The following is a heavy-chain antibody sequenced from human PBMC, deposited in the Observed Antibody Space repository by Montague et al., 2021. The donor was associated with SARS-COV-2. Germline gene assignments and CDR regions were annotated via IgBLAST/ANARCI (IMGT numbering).Heavy chain of an antibody. CDR3: TRDYRSIVGDGLDI. D-gene: IGHD3-16*02. Sequence: SLRLSCAASGFTFSNYDMNWVRQAPGKGPEWISYISTSAYTTSYAGSVKGRFTISRDNGKNSLYLQMNSLRVEDTAVYYCTRDYRSIVGDGLDIWGQGTKFPVS. V-gene: IGHV3-48*03. J-gene: IGHJ3*02. CDR1: GFTFSNYD. CDR2: ISTSAYTT.